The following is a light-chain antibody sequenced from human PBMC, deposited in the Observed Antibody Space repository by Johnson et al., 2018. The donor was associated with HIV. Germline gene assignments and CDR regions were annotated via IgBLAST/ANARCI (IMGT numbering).Light chain of an antibody. CDR3: GTWDSSLSASYV. V-gene: IGLV1-51*01. Sequence: QSVLTQPPSVSAAPGQKVTISCSGTNSNIGTYYVSWYQQLPGTAPKLLIYDNNKRPSGIPDRFSGSKSGTSATLGITGLQTGDEADYYCGTWDSSLSASYVFGTGTKVTVL. CDR2: DNN. J-gene: IGLJ1*01. CDR1: NSNIGTYY.